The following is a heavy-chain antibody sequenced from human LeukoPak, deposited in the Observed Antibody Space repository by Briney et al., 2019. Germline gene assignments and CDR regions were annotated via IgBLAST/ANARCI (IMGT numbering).Heavy chain of an antibody. D-gene: IGHD6-19*01. J-gene: IGHJ4*02. CDR1: GFTFSSYG. V-gene: IGHV3-33*06. Sequence: GGSLRLSCAASGFTFSSYGMHWVRQAPGKGLEWVAVIWYDGSYKYHADSVKGRFTISRDNSKNTLYVQMNSLRAEDTAVYYCAKPGAAVGFDYWGQGTLVTVSS. CDR3: AKPGAAVGFDY. CDR2: IWYDGSYK.